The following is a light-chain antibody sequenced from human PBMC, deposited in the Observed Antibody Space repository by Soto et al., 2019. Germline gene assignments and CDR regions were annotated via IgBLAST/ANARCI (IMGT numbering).Light chain of an antibody. CDR1: SSDVGGYNY. Sequence: QSVLTQPASVSGSPGQSITISCTGTSSDVGGYNYVSWYQQHPGKALKLMIYDVSNRPSGVSNRFSGSKSGNTASLTISALQAEDEADYYCSSYTSSSTPVFGTGTKVTVL. CDR3: SSYTSSSTPV. CDR2: DVS. J-gene: IGLJ1*01. V-gene: IGLV2-14*01.